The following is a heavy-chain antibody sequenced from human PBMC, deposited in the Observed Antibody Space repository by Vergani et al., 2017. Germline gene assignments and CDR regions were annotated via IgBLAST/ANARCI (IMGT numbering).Heavy chain of an antibody. CDR1: GYTFGHFD. CDR3: AKKGGSLYYYGVDV. V-gene: IGHV3-30*02. J-gene: IGHJ6*02. CDR2: IRYDGSNP. D-gene: IGHD1-26*01. Sequence: QEQLLQSGGGVVQPGGSLRLSCIGSGYTFGHFDMHWVRQAPGKGLAWVAFIRYDGSNPQFIDAVKGRFTISRDNSKDTLFLQMNGLSPEETGTYFCAKKGGSLYYYGVDVWGQGTTITVSS.